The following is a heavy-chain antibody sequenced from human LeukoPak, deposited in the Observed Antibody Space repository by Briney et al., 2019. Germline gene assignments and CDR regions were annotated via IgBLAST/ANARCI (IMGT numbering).Heavy chain of an antibody. J-gene: IGHJ6*02. CDR1: GGSISSYY. V-gene: IGHV4-4*09. CDR2: IYTSGST. CDR3: ARGPGYYYGSGSIYYYYGMDV. Sequence: PSETLSLTCTVSGGSISSYYWSWIRQPPGKGLEWIGYIYTSGSTNYNPSLKSRVTISVDTSKNQFSLKLSSVTAADTAVYYCARGPGYYYGSGSIYYYYGMDVWGQGTTVTVSS. D-gene: IGHD3-10*01.